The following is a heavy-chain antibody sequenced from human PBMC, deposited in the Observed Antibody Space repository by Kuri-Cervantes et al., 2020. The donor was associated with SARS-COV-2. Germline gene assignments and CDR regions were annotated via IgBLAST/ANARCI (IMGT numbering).Heavy chain of an antibody. CDR1: GGSISSYY. V-gene: IGHV4-59*01. CDR3: ARGGGTAAWGGWLDP. CDR2: IYYSGST. D-gene: IGHD6-25*01. J-gene: IGHJ5*02. Sequence: SETLSLTCTVSGGSISSYYWSWIRQPPGKGLEWIGYIYYSGSTNYNPSLKSRVTLSLDTSKNQFSLKLSSVTAADTAVYFCARGGGTAAWGGWLDPWGQGTLVTVSS.